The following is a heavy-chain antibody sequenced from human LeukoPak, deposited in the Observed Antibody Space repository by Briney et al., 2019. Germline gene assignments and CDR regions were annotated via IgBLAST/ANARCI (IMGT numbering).Heavy chain of an antibody. Sequence: PGRSLRLSCTASGFAFSTYDMNWVRQAPGKGLEGVSFISGGSTYIYYIDSVKGRFTISRDNAKNSLYLQMESLSAEDTAVYYCARESGIMVGDYYYYYMDVWGIGTTVTVSS. J-gene: IGHJ6*03. CDR1: GFAFSTYD. CDR2: ISGGSTYI. V-gene: IGHV3-21*01. D-gene: IGHD1-26*01. CDR3: ARESGIMVGDYYYYYMDV.